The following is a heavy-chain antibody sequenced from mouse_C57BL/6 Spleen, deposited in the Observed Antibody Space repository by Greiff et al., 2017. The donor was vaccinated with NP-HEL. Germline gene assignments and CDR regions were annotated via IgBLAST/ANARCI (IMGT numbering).Heavy chain of an antibody. CDR1: GYTFTSYW. Sequence: QVQLPQPGAELVKPGASVKMSCKASGYTFTSYWITWVKQRPGQGLEWIGDIYPGSGSTNYNEKFKSKATLTVDTSSSTAYMQLSSLTSEDSAVYYCAREWDDYGLFAYWGQGTLVTVSA. J-gene: IGHJ3*01. V-gene: IGHV1-55*01. CDR3: AREWDDYGLFAY. CDR2: IYPGSGST. D-gene: IGHD2-4*01.